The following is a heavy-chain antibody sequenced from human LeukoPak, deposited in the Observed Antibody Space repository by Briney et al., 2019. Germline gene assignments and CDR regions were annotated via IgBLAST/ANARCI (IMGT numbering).Heavy chain of an antibody. J-gene: IGHJ4*02. Sequence: PGGSLRLSCAASGFSFYSYVMRWVRQAPGKGLEWVSGISDSGGSTYYADSVKGRFTLSRDNSKNMLYLQMNSLRAEDTAVYYCAKAYDLWSGYPLFDFWGQGTLVTVSS. CDR3: AKAYDLWSGYPLFDF. CDR1: GFSFYSYV. D-gene: IGHD3-3*01. CDR2: ISDSGGST. V-gene: IGHV3-23*01.